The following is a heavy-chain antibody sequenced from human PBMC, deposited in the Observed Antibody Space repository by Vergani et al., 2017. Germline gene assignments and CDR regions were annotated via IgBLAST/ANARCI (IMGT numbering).Heavy chain of an antibody. Sequence: QVQLVQSGAEVKKPGSSVKVSCKASGGTFSSYAISWVRQAPGQGLEWMGGIIPIFGTANYAQKFQGIVTITADESTSTAYMELSSLRSEDTAVYYCARDTGSSPAYYYYGMDVWGQGTTVTVSS. J-gene: IGHJ6*02. CDR3: ARDTGSSPAYYYYGMDV. D-gene: IGHD1-26*01. CDR1: GGTFSSYA. CDR2: IIPIFGTA. V-gene: IGHV1-69*01.